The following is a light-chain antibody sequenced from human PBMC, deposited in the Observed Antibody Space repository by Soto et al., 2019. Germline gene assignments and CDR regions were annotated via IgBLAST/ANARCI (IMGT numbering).Light chain of an antibody. Sequence: EIVLTQSPATLSLSPGERATLSCRASQSVSSDLAWYQQKPGQAPRLLIYDASSRATGIPDRFSGSGSGTDFTLTISRLEPEDFAVYYCQQYGGSPRTFGQGTKVDIK. CDR2: DAS. J-gene: IGKJ1*01. CDR1: QSVSSD. V-gene: IGKV3-20*01. CDR3: QQYGGSPRT.